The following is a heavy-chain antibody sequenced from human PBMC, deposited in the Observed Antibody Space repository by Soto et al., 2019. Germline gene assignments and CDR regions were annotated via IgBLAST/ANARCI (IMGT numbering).Heavy chain of an antibody. J-gene: IGHJ4*02. V-gene: IGHV4-30-4*01. CDR1: GCSIISGDYY. CDR3: ARGGQYSSSWYITDY. D-gene: IGHD6-13*01. CDR2: IYYSGST. Sequence: SETLSLTCTFSGCSIISGDYYWSWIRQPPGKGLEWIGYIYYSGSTYYNPSLKSRVTISVDTSKNQFSLKLSSVTAADTAVYYCARGGQYSSSWYITDYWGQGTLVTVSS.